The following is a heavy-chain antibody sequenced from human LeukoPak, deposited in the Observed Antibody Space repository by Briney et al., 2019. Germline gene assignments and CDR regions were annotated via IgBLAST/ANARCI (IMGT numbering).Heavy chain of an antibody. V-gene: IGHV3-30-3*01. D-gene: IGHD4-11*01. CDR2: ISYDGSNK. Sequence: GGSLRLSCAASGFTFSSYAMHWVRQAPGKGLEGVAVISYDGSNKYYADSVKGRFTISRDNSKNTLYLQMNSLRAEDTAVYYCAREDYSTGNDYWGQGTLVTVSS. CDR1: GFTFSSYA. CDR3: AREDYSTGNDY. J-gene: IGHJ4*02.